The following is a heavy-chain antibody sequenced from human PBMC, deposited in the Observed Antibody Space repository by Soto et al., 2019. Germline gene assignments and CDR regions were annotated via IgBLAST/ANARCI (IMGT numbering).Heavy chain of an antibody. Sequence: QGHLVQSGAEVKRPGASVRVSCESSGYMFTSYFIHWVRQAPGQGLEWVGVINPSDGTTTYAHKFQARITMTRDTSTTTVDMELSSLRSENTAVYYCARDKDSSARPRAEFDYWGQGTLITVSS. D-gene: IGHD6-19*01. CDR2: INPSDGTT. CDR1: GYMFTSYF. V-gene: IGHV1-46*01. CDR3: ARDKDSSARPRAEFDY. J-gene: IGHJ4*02.